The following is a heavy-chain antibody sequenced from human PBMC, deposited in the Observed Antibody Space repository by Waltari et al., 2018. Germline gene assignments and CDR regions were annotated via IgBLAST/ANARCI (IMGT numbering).Heavy chain of an antibody. CDR1: GGSISSYY. CDR2: IYYSGST. V-gene: IGHV4-59*01. D-gene: IGHD3-3*01. CDR3: ARDLDTYYFDY. Sequence: QVQLQESGLGLVKPSETLSLTCTVSGGSISSYYWSWIRQPPGKGLEWIGYIYYSGSTNYNPSLKSRVTISVDTSKNQFSLKLSSVTAADTAVYYCARDLDTYYFDYWGQGTLVTVSS. J-gene: IGHJ4*02.